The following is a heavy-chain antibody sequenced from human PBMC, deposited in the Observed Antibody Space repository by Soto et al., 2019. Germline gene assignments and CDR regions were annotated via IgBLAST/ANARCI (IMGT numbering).Heavy chain of an antibody. J-gene: IGHJ6*02. CDR3: ARDSVMRELDPYYYYYGMDV. D-gene: IGHD1-1*01. CDR1: GYTFTGYY. CDR2: INPNSGGT. Sequence: ASVNVSCKXSGYTFTGYYMHWVRQAPGQGLEWMGWINPNSGGTNYAQKFQGRVTMTRDTSISTAYMELSRLRSDDTAVYYCARDSVMRELDPYYYYYGMDVWGQGTTVTVSS. V-gene: IGHV1-2*02.